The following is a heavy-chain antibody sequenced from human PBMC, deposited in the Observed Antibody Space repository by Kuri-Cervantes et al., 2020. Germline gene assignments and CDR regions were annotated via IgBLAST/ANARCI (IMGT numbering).Heavy chain of an antibody. CDR2: ISSSSSTI. D-gene: IGHD6-19*01. Sequence: GESLKISCAASGFTFSSYSMNWVRQAPGKGLEWVSYISSSSSTIYYADSVKGRFTISRDNAKNSLYLQMNSLRVEDTAVYYCAREIAVAGTEIDYWGQGTLVTVSS. CDR1: GFTFSSYS. J-gene: IGHJ4*02. CDR3: AREIAVAGTEIDY. V-gene: IGHV3-48*01.